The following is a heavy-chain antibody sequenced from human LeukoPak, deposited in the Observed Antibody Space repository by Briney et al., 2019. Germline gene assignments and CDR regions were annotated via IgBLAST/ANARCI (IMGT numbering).Heavy chain of an antibody. Sequence: GGSLRLSCAASGFTFSSYGMHWVRQAPGKGLEWVAVIWYDGSNKYYADSVKGRFTISRDNSKNSLSLQMNSLRAEDTAVYYCARADSSSPLAEYFQHWGQGTLVTVSS. CDR3: ARADSSSPLAEYFQH. D-gene: IGHD6-6*01. V-gene: IGHV3-33*01. J-gene: IGHJ1*01. CDR1: GFTFSSYG. CDR2: IWYDGSNK.